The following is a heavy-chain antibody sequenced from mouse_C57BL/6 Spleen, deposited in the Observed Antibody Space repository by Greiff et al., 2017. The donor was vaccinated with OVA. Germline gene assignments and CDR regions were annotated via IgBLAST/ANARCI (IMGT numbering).Heavy chain of an antibody. V-gene: IGHV1-82*01. CDR3: ARGSYDGYYAMDY. CDR1: GYAFSSSW. CDR2: IYPGDGDT. Sequence: LQESGPELVKPGASVKISCKASGYAFSSSWMNWVTQRPGKGLEWIGRIYPGDGDTNYNGKFKGKATLTADKSSSTAYMQLSSLTSEDSAVYFCARGSYDGYYAMDYWGQGTSVTVSS. J-gene: IGHJ4*01. D-gene: IGHD2-12*01.